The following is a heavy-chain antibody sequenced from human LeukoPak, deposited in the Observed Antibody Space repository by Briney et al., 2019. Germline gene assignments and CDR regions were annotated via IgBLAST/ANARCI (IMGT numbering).Heavy chain of an antibody. Sequence: GGSLRLSCAASGFTFSDYYMSWIRQAPGKGLEWVSYISSSGSTIYYADSVKGRFTISRDNAKNSLYLQMNSLRAEDTAVYYCARNRVSSSWFKSSNWFDPWGQGTLVTVSS. D-gene: IGHD6-13*01. V-gene: IGHV3-11*01. CDR3: ARNRVSSSWFKSSNWFDP. J-gene: IGHJ5*02. CDR2: ISSSGSTI. CDR1: GFTFSDYY.